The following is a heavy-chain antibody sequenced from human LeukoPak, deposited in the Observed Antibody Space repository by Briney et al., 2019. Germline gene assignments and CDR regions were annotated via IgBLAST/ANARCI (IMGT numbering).Heavy chain of an antibody. D-gene: IGHD3-3*01. CDR1: GYSISSGYF. V-gene: IGHV4-38-2*02. CDR2: IYQRATV. CDR3: ARDGVVTMELDY. Sequence: SETLSLTCNVSGYSISSGYFWGWVRQAPGKGLEWIGSIYQRATVHYNPSLKSRVTISLDTSKNHFSLNLRSMQASDTAVYYCARDGVVTMELDYWGQGTLVTVSS. J-gene: IGHJ4*02.